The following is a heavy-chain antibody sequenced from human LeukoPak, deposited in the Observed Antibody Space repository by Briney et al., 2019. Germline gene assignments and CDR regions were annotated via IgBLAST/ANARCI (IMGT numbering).Heavy chain of an antibody. CDR3: ARGLQPYRGGNFDY. J-gene: IGHJ4*02. Sequence: SQTLSLTCTVSGGSITSGGYSWSWIRQHPGKGLEWTGYIYYSGSTYYNPSLKSRVTISVDTSKNQFSLKLSSVTAADTAVYYCARGLQPYRGGNFDYWGQGTLVTVSS. V-gene: IGHV4-31*03. D-gene: IGHD4-11*01. CDR1: GGSITSGGYS. CDR2: IYYSGST.